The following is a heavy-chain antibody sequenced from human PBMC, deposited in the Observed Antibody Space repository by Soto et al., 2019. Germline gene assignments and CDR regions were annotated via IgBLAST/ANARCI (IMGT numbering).Heavy chain of an antibody. Sequence: SETLSLTCAVSGGSISSSNWWSWVRQPPGKGLEWIGEIYHSGSTNYNPSLKSRVTISVDKSKNQFSLKLSSVTAADTAVYYCASVSSSSGGRKYYFDYWGQGTLVTVSS. D-gene: IGHD6-6*01. J-gene: IGHJ4*02. V-gene: IGHV4-4*02. CDR1: GGSISSSNW. CDR2: IYHSGST. CDR3: ASVSSSSGGRKYYFDY.